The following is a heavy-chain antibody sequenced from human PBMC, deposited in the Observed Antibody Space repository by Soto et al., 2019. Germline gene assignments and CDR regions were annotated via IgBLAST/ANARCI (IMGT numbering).Heavy chain of an antibody. D-gene: IGHD6-6*01. Sequence: LRLSCAASGFTFSSYSMNWVRQAPGKGLEWVSSISSSSSYIYYADSVKGRFTISRDNAKNSLYLQMNSLRAEDTAVYYCARVGYSSSSIPYFDYWGQGTLVTVSS. J-gene: IGHJ4*02. V-gene: IGHV3-21*01. CDR3: ARVGYSSSSIPYFDY. CDR1: GFTFSSYS. CDR2: ISSSSSYI.